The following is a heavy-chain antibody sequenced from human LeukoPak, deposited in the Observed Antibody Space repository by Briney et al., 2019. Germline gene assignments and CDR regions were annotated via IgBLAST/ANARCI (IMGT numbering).Heavy chain of an antibody. Sequence: SETLSLTCTVSGGSISSSSYYWGWIRQPPGKGLEWIGSIYYSGSTYYNPSLKSRVTISVDTSKNQFSLRLSSVTAADTAVYYCASPSPHCSSTSCPNGGFFDYWGQGTPVTVSS. D-gene: IGHD2-2*01. CDR3: ASPSPHCSSTSCPNGGFFDY. J-gene: IGHJ4*02. CDR1: GGSISSSSYY. V-gene: IGHV4-39*01. CDR2: IYYSGST.